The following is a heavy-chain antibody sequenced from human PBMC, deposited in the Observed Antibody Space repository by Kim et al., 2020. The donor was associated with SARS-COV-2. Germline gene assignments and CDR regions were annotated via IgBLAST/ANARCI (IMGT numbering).Heavy chain of an antibody. V-gene: IGHV4-59*01. Sequence: SETLSLTCTVSGGSISSYYWSWIRQPGKGLEWIGYIYYSGSTNYNPSLKSRVTISVDTSKNQFSLKLSSVTAADTAVYYCARGVLLWFGEKSNWFDPWGQGTLVTVSS. CDR3: ARGVLLWFGEKSNWFDP. CDR2: IYYSGST. D-gene: IGHD3-10*01. CDR1: GGSISSYY. J-gene: IGHJ5*02.